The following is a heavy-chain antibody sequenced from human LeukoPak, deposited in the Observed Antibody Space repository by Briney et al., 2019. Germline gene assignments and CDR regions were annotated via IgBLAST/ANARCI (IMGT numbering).Heavy chain of an antibody. Sequence: GGSLRLPCAASGLTFRTHWMNWVRQAPGKGLEWVANIKPDGSETYYVDSVKGRFTVTRDNAQSSLHLQMDNLRGEDTAVYYCLAGGGYWGQGTLVTVSS. V-gene: IGHV3-7*01. CDR1: GLTFRTHW. CDR2: IKPDGSET. D-gene: IGHD3-10*01. CDR3: LAGGGY. J-gene: IGHJ4*02.